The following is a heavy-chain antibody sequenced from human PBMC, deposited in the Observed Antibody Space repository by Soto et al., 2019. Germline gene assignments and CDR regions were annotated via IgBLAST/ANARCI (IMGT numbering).Heavy chain of an antibody. CDR3: ARGGYYHFWGGSANNWFDP. CDR2: MNPNSGNT. V-gene: IGHV1-8*01. CDR1: GYTFTSYA. D-gene: IGHD3-3*01. J-gene: IGHJ5*02. Sequence: QVQLVQSGAEVKKPGASVKVSCKASGYTFTSYAINWVRQATGQVLEWMGWMNPNSGNTGYAQKFQGRVTMTRNTSISTDYMELSSLRSEDTAVYYCARGGYYHFWGGSANNWFDPWGQGTLVTVSS.